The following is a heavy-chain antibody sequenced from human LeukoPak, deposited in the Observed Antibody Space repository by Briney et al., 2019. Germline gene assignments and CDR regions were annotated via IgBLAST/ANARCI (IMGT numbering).Heavy chain of an antibody. D-gene: IGHD5-12*01. CDR2: ISWNSGSI. CDR3: AKDIDIVATHSFDY. J-gene: IGHJ4*02. CDR1: GFTFDDYA. V-gene: IGHV3-9*01. Sequence: GGPLRLSCAASGFTFDDYAMHWVRQAPGKGLEWVSGISWNSGSIGYADSVKGRFTISRDNAKNSLYLQMNSLRAEDTALYYCAKDIDIVATHSFDYWGQGTLVTVSS.